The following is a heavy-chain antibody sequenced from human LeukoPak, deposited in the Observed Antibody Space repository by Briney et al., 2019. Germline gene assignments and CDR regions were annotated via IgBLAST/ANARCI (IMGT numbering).Heavy chain of an antibody. V-gene: IGHV3-23*01. CDR2: ISISGDVT. D-gene: IGHD4/OR15-4a*01. CDR1: RFPFSTHA. J-gene: IGHJ4*02. Sequence: GGSLRLSCAVSRFPFSTHAMSWVRQAPGGGLEWVSGISISGDVTYYADAVQGRFIISRDNSRNTVYLQMISLRVEDTAVYYCANEEVPNDYWGQGTLVTVSS. CDR3: ANEEVPNDY.